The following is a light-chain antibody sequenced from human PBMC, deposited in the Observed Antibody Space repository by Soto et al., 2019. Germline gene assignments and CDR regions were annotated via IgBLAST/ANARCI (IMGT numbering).Light chain of an antibody. Sequence: QSVLTQPASVSGSPGQSITISCTGTSSDVGGYNYVSWYQQHPGKAPKLLIYEVSYRPSGVSNRFSGSKSGNTASLTISGLQAEDEADYYCSSYTSSSTLYVFG. CDR2: EVS. J-gene: IGLJ1*01. V-gene: IGLV2-14*01. CDR3: SSYTSSSTLYV. CDR1: SSDVGGYNY.